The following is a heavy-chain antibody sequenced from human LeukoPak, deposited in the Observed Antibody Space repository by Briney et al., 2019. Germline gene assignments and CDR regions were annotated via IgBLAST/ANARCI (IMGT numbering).Heavy chain of an antibody. CDR2: IYDRGST. J-gene: IGHJ5*02. D-gene: IGHD3-10*01. Sequence: SETLSLTCTVSGASINSSNFYWGWIRQPPGKGLEWIANIYDRGSTYYNPSLKSRVTISVDTSKNQFSLKLSSVTAADTAVYYCARERITMVRGKTENNWFDPWGQGTLVTVSS. V-gene: IGHV4-39*02. CDR3: ARERITMVRGKTENNWFDP. CDR1: GASINSSNFY.